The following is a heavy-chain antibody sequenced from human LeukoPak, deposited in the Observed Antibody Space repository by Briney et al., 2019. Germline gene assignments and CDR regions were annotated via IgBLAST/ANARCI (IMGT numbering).Heavy chain of an antibody. D-gene: IGHD6-19*01. J-gene: IGHJ5*02. CDR3: ARGIYSSVWYKPCDP. Sequence: PSETLSLTCTVSGGSISNYYWSWIRQPPGQGLEWIGYIYYSGSTNYNPSLEIRGTISVDTSNNQCSLKLSSVTAADAAVYYCARGIYSSVWYKPCDPWGQGTLVTVSS. CDR2: IYYSGST. V-gene: IGHV4-59*01. CDR1: GGSISNYY.